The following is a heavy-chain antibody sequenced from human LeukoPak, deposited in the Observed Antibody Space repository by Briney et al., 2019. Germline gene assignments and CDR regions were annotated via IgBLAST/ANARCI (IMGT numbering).Heavy chain of an antibody. V-gene: IGHV1-2*02. CDR1: GYTFTGYY. D-gene: IGHD6-6*01. CDR3: ARDAPHMYSSSAKFDP. Sequence: ASVKVSCKASGYTFTGYYMHWVRQAPGQGLEWMGWINPNSGGTNYAQKFQGRVTMTRDMSISTAYMELSRLRSDDTAVYYCARDAPHMYSSSAKFDPWGQGTLVTVSS. J-gene: IGHJ5*02. CDR2: INPNSGGT.